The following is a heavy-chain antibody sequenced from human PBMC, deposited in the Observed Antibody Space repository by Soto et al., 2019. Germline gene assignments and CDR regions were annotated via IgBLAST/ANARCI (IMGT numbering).Heavy chain of an antibody. D-gene: IGHD6-13*01. CDR3: ARRGYGSRWPNVYMDV. CDR2: IYPGDSDT. V-gene: IGHV5-51*01. CDR1: EYNFANYW. J-gene: IGHJ6*03. Sequence: GESLKISCKGSEYNFANYWIAWVRQMPGRGLEWMGIIYPGDSDTRYSPSFQGQVTISADKSISTAYLQWNSLKASDTAMYYCARRGYGSRWPNVYMDVWGKGTTVTVSS.